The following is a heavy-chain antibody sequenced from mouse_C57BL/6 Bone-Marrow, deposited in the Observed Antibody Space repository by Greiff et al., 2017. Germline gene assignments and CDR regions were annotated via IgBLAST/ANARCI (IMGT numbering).Heavy chain of an antibody. Sequence: EVQVVESGGGLVQPGGSLKLSCAASGFTFSDYGMAWVRQAPRKGPEWVAFISNLAFSIYYADTVTGRFTISRENAKNTLYLEMSSLRSEDTAMYYCAREYYYGSRRYFDVWGTGTTVTVSS. V-gene: IGHV5-15*01. J-gene: IGHJ1*03. D-gene: IGHD1-1*01. CDR2: ISNLAFSI. CDR1: GFTFSDYG. CDR3: AREYYYGSRRYFDV.